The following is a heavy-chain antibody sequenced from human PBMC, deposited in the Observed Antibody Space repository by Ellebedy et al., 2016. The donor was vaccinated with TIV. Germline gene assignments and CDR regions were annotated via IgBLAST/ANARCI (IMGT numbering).Heavy chain of an antibody. J-gene: IGHJ5*02. Sequence: GESLKISCAASGFSFRSYWMSWVRQAPGKGLEWVANIYQDGSDEYYLDSVKGRFPISRDNDNKALFLQMNSLRVEETAVYYCARRGSYGDYAVQINSWFDPWGQGTLVTVSS. CDR2: IYQDGSDE. CDR3: ARRGSYGDYAVQINSWFDP. CDR1: GFSFRSYW. V-gene: IGHV3-7*01. D-gene: IGHD4-17*01.